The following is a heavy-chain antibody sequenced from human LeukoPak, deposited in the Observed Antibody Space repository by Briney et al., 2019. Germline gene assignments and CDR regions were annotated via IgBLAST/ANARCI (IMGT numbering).Heavy chain of an antibody. V-gene: IGHV1-69*05. D-gene: IGHD1-26*01. CDR2: IIPIFGTA. Sequence: GASVKVSCKASGGTFSSYAISWVRQAPGQGLEWMGRIIPIFGTANYAQKFQGRVTITTDESTSTAYMELSSLRSEDTAVYYCARGMGQSARIGYYYYYMDVWGKGTTVTVSS. CDR3: ARGMGQSARIGYYYYYMDV. J-gene: IGHJ6*03. CDR1: GGTFSSYA.